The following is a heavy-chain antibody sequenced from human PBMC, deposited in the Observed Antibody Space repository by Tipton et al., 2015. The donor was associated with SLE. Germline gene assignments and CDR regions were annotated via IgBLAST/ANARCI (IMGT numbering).Heavy chain of an antibody. CDR1: GASFSGYY. Sequence: TLSLTCTVSGASFSGYYWSWIRQPPGKGLEWIGYLSDIGRTNYKSSLRSRVTISVDTSSNLLSLKVTSVTAADTAVYYCARQRDLDAFDIWGQGTMVIVSS. J-gene: IGHJ3*02. CDR2: LSDIGRT. V-gene: IGHV4-59*08. CDR3: ARQRDLDAFDI.